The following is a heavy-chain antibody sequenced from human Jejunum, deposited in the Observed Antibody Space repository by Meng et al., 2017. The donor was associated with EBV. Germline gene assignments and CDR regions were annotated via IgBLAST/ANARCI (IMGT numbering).Heavy chain of an antibody. Sequence: QVESVGAGGGVVAPGRALRLACAASGCTFSGQAMQWVRQAPGKGLKWVALISNDGNNKYYADSVNGRLTISRDNSKNTMYLQMNSLRVDDTALYYCTREWGVDYWGQGTLVTVSS. CDR1: GCTFSGQA. V-gene: IGHV3-30-3*01. J-gene: IGHJ4*02. CDR2: ISNDGNNK. CDR3: TREWGVDY. D-gene: IGHD3-16*01.